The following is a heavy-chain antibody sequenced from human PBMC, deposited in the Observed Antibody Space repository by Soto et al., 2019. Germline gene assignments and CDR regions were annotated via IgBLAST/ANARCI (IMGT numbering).Heavy chain of an antibody. D-gene: IGHD3-9*01. CDR1: SGSISSSNW. CDR2: IYHSGST. J-gene: IGHJ5*02. V-gene: IGHV4-4*02. Sequence: SETLSLTCAVSSGSISSSNWWSWVRQPPGKGLEWIGEIYHSGSTNYNPSLKSRVTISADKSKNQFSLKLSSVTAADTAVYYCARVLTSIDNWFDPWGQGTLVTVSS. CDR3: ARVLTSIDNWFDP.